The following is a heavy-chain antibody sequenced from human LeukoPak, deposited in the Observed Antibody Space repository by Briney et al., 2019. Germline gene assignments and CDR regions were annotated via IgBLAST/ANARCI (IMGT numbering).Heavy chain of an antibody. D-gene: IGHD3-10*02. CDR3: AELGITMIGGV. CDR2: ISSSGSTI. V-gene: IGHV3-48*03. Sequence: GGSLRLSCAASGFTFSSYEMNWVRQAPGKGLEGVSYISSSGSTIYYADSVEGRFTIYRDNAKNSLYLKMNSMRAEDTAVYYCAELGITMIGGVWGKGTTVTISS. CDR1: GFTFSSYE. J-gene: IGHJ6*04.